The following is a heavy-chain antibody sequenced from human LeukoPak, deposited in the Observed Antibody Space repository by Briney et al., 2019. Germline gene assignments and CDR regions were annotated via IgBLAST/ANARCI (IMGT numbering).Heavy chain of an antibody. D-gene: IGHD4-17*01. J-gene: IGHJ4*02. CDR1: GGSISSTSYY. V-gene: IGHV4-39*01. CDR3: ARLGGTTVTIAEY. CDR2: IYYSGNT. Sequence: PSETLSLTCTVSGGSISSTSYYWGWIRQPPGKGLEWIGSIYYSGNTYYNPSLKSRVTISVDTSKNQFSLKLSSVTAADTAVYYCARLGGTTVTIAEYWGQGTLVTVSS.